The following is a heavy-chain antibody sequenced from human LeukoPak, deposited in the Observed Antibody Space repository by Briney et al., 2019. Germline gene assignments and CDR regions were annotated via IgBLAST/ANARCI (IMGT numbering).Heavy chain of an antibody. Sequence: SETLSLTCAVYGGSFSGYYWSWIRQPPGKGLEWLGYIYDSGSTNYNPSLKSRVTISLDTSKNQFSLKLNSVTAADTAVYYCARDLRGYDSNNYYYYYMDVWGKGTTVTVSS. D-gene: IGHD5-12*01. CDR3: ARDLRGYDSNNYYYYYMDV. CDR2: IYDSGST. CDR1: GGSFSGYY. J-gene: IGHJ6*03. V-gene: IGHV4-59*01.